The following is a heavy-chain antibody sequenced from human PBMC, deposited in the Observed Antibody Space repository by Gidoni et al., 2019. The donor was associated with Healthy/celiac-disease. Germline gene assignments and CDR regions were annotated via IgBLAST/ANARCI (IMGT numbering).Heavy chain of an antibody. D-gene: IGHD3-3*01. J-gene: IGHJ4*02. CDR1: GFTFSSYA. CDR3: AKVVASLEWLLAPFDY. V-gene: IGHV3-23*01. CDR2: ISGSGGST. Sequence: EVQLLESGGGLVQPGGSLRLSCAASGFTFSSYAMSWVRQAPGKGLEWVSAISGSGGSTYYADSVKGRFTISRDNSKNTLYLQMNSLRAEDTAVYYCAKVVASLEWLLAPFDYWGQGTLVTVSS.